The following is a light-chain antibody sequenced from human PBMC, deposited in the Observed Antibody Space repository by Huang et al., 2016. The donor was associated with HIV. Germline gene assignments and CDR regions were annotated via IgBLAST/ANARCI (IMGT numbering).Light chain of an antibody. Sequence: DIQMTQSPSSLSAFVGDTVTITCRASQGISNSVAWYQQKPGKAPKLLLYSTSRLESGVPSRFRGGGSGKDYTLTINSLQPDDFATDYCQQYYTSPTFGQGSKVEIK. CDR3: QQYYTSPT. CDR2: STS. J-gene: IGKJ1*01. V-gene: IGKV1-NL1*01. CDR1: QGISNS.